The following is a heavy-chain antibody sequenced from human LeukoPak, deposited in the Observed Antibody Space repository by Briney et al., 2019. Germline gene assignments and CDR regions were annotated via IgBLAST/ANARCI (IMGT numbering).Heavy chain of an antibody. CDR3: ARAFTQRPWFGELYGMDV. CDR2: ISAYNGNT. J-gene: IGHJ6*02. Sequence: ASVKVSCKASGYTFTSYGISWVRQAPGQGLEWMGWISAYNGNTNYAQKLQGRVTMTTDTSTSTAYMELRSLRSDDTAVYYCARAFTQRPWFGELYGMDVWGQGTTVTVSS. CDR1: GYTFTSYG. V-gene: IGHV1-18*01. D-gene: IGHD3-10*01.